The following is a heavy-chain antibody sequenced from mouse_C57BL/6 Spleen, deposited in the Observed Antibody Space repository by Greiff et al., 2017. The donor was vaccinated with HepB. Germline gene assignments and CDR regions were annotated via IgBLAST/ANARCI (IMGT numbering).Heavy chain of an antibody. V-gene: IGHV10-1*01. CDR1: GFSFNTYA. Sequence: EVQLVESGGGLVQPKGSLKLSCAASGFSFNTYAMNWVRQAPGKGLEWVARIRSKSNNYATYYADSVKDRFTISRDDSESMLYLQMNNLKNEDTARYYWVRHYDGYYEVWAYWGQGTLVTVSA. CDR3: VRHYDGYYEVWAY. J-gene: IGHJ3*01. CDR2: IRSKSNNYAT. D-gene: IGHD2-3*01.